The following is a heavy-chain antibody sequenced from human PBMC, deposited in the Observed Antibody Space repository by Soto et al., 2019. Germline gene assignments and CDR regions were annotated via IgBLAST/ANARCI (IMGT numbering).Heavy chain of an antibody. J-gene: IGHJ5*02. V-gene: IGHV3-30*18. CDR3: AKDMSNYQYHNWFDP. CDR1: GFTFSSYG. Sequence: QVQLVESGGGVVQPGRSLRLSCAASGFTFSSYGMHWVRQAPGKGLEWVAVISYDGSNKYYADSVKGRFTISRDNSKNTLYLQRNSLRAEDTAVYYCAKDMSNYQYHNWFDPWGQGTLVTVSS. D-gene: IGHD4-4*01. CDR2: ISYDGSNK.